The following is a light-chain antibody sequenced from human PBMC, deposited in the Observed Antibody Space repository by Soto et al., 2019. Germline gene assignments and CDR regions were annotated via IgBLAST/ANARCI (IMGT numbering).Light chain of an antibody. Sequence: QSALTQPPSASGSPGQSVTISCTGTSSDVGGYNFVSWYQQHPGKAPKLMLYEVSQRPSGVPDRFSGSKSGNTASLTVSGLQAEDEADYYCSSYEGSNNFVFGTGTKLTVL. J-gene: IGLJ1*01. CDR2: EVS. CDR3: SSYEGSNNFV. V-gene: IGLV2-8*01. CDR1: SSDVGGYNF.